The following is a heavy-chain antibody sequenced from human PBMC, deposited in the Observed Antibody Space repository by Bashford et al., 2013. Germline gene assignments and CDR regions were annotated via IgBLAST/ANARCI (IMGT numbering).Heavy chain of an antibody. Sequence: SETLSLSCSVSGSSIETYFWSWLRQAPGRAEWIGXIFHRAIPTTNPSLKSRVSISIDTSKTHFSLKLSSLTAADTAIYYCASSLWSCSGDVCYSHHLSHWGQGLLVTVSS. D-gene: IGHD2-15*01. CDR3: ASSLWSCSGDVCYSHHLSH. CDR1: GSSIETYF. CDR2: IFHRAIP. J-gene: IGHJ4*02. V-gene: IGHV4-59*01.